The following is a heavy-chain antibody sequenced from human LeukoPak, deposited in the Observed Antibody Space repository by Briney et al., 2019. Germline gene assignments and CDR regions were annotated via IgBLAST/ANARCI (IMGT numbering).Heavy chain of an antibody. D-gene: IGHD1-26*01. CDR1: GYTFTSYD. CDR2: MNPNSGNT. V-gene: IGHV1-8*01. Sequence: ASVKVSCKASGYTFTSYDINWVRQATGQGLEWMGWMNPNSGNTGYAQKFQGRVTMTRNTPISTAYMELSSLRSEDTAVYYCARGGKVSGSYRYYYYYMDVWGKGTTVTVSS. J-gene: IGHJ6*03. CDR3: ARGGKVSGSYRYYYYYMDV.